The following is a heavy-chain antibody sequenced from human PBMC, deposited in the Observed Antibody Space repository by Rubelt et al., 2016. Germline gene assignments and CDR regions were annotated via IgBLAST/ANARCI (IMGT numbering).Heavy chain of an antibody. D-gene: IGHD3-10*01. CDR3: ARGVYDSGSNYGGTDY. CDR1: GGSISSGGYY. V-gene: IGHV4-31*03. Sequence: QVQLQESGPGLVKPSQTLSLTCSVSGGSISSGGYYWSWIRQHPGKGLEWIGYMYYSGSTYYNPSLRGRVTTSLDTSKNQFSLKLSSGTAADTAVYYCARGVYDSGSNYGGTDYWGQGTLVTVSS. J-gene: IGHJ4*02. CDR2: MYYSGST.